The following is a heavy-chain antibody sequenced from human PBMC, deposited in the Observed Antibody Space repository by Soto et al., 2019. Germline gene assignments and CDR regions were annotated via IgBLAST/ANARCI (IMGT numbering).Heavy chain of an antibody. D-gene: IGHD4-17*01. CDR3: ASRSATVLSLTY. CDR1: GFTFSSYA. J-gene: IGHJ4*02. V-gene: IGHV3-23*01. CDR2: ISGSLGST. Sequence: QAGGSLRLSCVVSGFTFSSYAMSWVRQAPGKGLEWVSTISGSLGSTYYADSVQGRFTISRDNSKNTLYLQMDSLRAEDAAVYYCASRSATVLSLTYWGPGTQVTVSS.